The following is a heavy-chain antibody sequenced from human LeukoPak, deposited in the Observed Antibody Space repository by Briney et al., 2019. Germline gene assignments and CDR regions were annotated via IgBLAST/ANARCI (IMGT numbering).Heavy chain of an antibody. CDR3: ARFTAIPHDAFDI. D-gene: IGHD2-21*02. CDR1: GGSFSGYY. Sequence: PSETLSLTCAVYGGSFSGYYWSWIRQPPGKGLEWIGYIYHSGSTYYNPSLKSRVTISVDTSKNQFSLKLSSVTAADTAVYYCARFTAIPHDAFDIWGQGTMVTVSS. V-gene: IGHV4-34*01. CDR2: IYHSGST. J-gene: IGHJ3*02.